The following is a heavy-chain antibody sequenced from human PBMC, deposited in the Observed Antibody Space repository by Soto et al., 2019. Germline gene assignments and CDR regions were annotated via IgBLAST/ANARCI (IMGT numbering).Heavy chain of an antibody. V-gene: IGHV1-3*01. CDR3: ARDPGSSGWYRHGIFR. Sequence: QVQLVQSGAEVKKPGASVKVSCKASGYTFTSYAMHWVRQAPGQRLEWMGWINAGNGNTKYSQKFQGRVTITRDTSASTAYMELSSLRSEDTAVYYCARDPGSSGWYRHGIFRWGQGTLVTVSS. J-gene: IGHJ4*02. CDR2: INAGNGNT. CDR1: GYTFTSYA. D-gene: IGHD6-19*01.